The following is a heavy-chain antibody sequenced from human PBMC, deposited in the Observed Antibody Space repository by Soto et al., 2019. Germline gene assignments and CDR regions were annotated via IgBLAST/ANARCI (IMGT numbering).Heavy chain of an antibody. V-gene: IGHV4-39*01. Sequence: QLQLQESGPGLVKPSETLSLTCTVSGGSISSSSYYWGWIRQPPGKGLEWIGSIYYSGSTYYNPSSKRRVTISLDTSKTQFSLKLSAGTAADPAVYYCARLPQEWELLIDSWGQGTLVTVSS. CDR1: GGSISSSSYY. CDR2: IYYSGST. D-gene: IGHD1-26*01. J-gene: IGHJ4*02. CDR3: ARLPQEWELLIDS.